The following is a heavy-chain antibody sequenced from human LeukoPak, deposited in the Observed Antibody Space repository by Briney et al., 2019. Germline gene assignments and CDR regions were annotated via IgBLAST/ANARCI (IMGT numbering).Heavy chain of an antibody. CDR1: GFTFSDYG. Sequence: PGGSLRLSCAASGFTFSDYGMHWVRQAPGKGLEYVSTISSNGGSTYYANSVKGRFTVSRDNSKNTLYLQMGSLGAEDMAVYYCARDSSSRPFDYWGQGTLVTVSS. CDR2: ISSNGGST. D-gene: IGHD6-19*01. V-gene: IGHV3-64*01. J-gene: IGHJ4*02. CDR3: ARDSSSRPFDY.